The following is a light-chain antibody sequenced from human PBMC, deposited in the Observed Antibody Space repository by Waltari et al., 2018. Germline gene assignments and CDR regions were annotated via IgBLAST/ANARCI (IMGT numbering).Light chain of an antibody. CDR2: VNSDGSH. Sequence: QLVLTQSPSASASLGASVRLTCTLSSGHSSNVIAWHQQQPEKGPRYVTRVNSDGSHSKGDESPDRFSGSSSGAERYRSLSRRQSEDEADYYCQTGGHGTWVFGGGTKLTVL. CDR1: SGHSSNV. CDR3: QTGGHGTWV. J-gene: IGLJ3*02. V-gene: IGLV4-69*01.